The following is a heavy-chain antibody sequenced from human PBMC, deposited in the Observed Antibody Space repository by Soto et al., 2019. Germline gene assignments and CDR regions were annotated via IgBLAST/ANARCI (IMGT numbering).Heavy chain of an antibody. V-gene: IGHV3-23*01. CDR2: ISGSGGST. D-gene: IGHD2-8*01. Sequence: GGSLRLSCAASGFTFSSYAMSWVRQAPGKGLEWVSAISGSGGSTYYADSVKGRFTISRDNSKNTLYLQMNSLRAEDTAVYYCAKYQNIVLILSGMDDWRQGHTVPVSS. CDR3: AKYQNIVLILSGMDD. J-gene: IGHJ6*02. CDR1: GFTFSSYA.